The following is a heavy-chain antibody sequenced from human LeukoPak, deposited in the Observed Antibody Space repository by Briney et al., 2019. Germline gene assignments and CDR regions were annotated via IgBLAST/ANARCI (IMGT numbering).Heavy chain of an antibody. CDR2: IPYDGNNK. CDR1: RFTFSSYG. D-gene: IGHD1-26*01. V-gene: IGHV3-30*02. Sequence: GGSLRLSCAASRFTFSSYGMHWVRQAPGKGLEWVAFIPYDGNNKYYADSVKGRFTISRDNSKNTLYLQMNSLRAEDRGVYYCVKDGDDSGSYLVYWGQGTLVTVSS. CDR3: VKDGDDSGSYLVY. J-gene: IGHJ4*02.